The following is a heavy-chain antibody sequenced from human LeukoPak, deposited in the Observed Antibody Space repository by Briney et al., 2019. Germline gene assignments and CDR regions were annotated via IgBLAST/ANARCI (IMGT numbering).Heavy chain of an antibody. J-gene: IGHJ5*02. CDR1: GGSISSYY. CDR3: ARSGYCSSTSCQIAGWFDP. CDR2: IYYSGST. V-gene: IGHV4-59*01. D-gene: IGHD2-2*01. Sequence: KASETLSLTCTVSGGSISSYYWSWIRQPPGKGLEWIGYIYYSGSTNYNPSLKSRVTISVDTSKNQFSLKLSSVTAADTAVYYCARSGYCSSTSCQIAGWFDPWGQGTLVTVSS.